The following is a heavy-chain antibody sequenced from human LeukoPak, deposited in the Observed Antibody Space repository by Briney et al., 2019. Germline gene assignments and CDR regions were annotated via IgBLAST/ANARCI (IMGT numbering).Heavy chain of an antibody. Sequence: PSETLSLTCTVSGGSISSSSYYWGWLRQPPGKGLEWIASIYYSGSTYYNPCLKSRFTISVDTSKNQFSLKLSSVTAADTAVYYCARERPDIVVVPAAMPVDWFDPWGQGTLVTVSS. CDR3: ARERPDIVVVPAAMPVDWFDP. CDR2: IYYSGST. D-gene: IGHD2-2*01. J-gene: IGHJ5*02. CDR1: GGSISSSSYY. V-gene: IGHV4-39*07.